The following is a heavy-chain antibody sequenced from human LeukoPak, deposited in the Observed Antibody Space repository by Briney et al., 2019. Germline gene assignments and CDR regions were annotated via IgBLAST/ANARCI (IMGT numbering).Heavy chain of an antibody. CDR1: GGSIRSGNYY. J-gene: IGHJ4*02. CDR3: AAMIGYFDY. Sequence: SQTLSLTCAVSGGSIRSGNYYWSWIRQPAGKRLEWIARMYTSGSTNYNPSLKSRVTISADTSKNQFSLKLTSVTAADTAVYYCAAMIGYFDYWGQRILVTVSS. D-gene: IGHD3-22*01. V-gene: IGHV4-61*02. CDR2: MYTSGST.